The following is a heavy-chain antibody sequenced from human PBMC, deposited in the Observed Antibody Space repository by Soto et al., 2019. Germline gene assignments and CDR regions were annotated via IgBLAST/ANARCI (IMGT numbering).Heavy chain of an antibody. CDR1: GYAFTTYY. J-gene: IGHJ3*02. V-gene: IGHV1-46*01. Sequence: ASVKVSCKASGYAFTTYYLHWVRQAPGQGLEWMGFINPSGGSPSYSRKFQGRVTMTRDTSTSTVYVELSNLRSEDTAVYYCARNRASGLDIWGQGTMVTVSS. D-gene: IGHD6-25*01. CDR3: ARNRASGLDI. CDR2: INPSGGSP.